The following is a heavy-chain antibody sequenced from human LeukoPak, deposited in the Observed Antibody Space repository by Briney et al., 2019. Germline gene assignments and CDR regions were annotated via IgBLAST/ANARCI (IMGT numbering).Heavy chain of an antibody. J-gene: IGHJ4*02. V-gene: IGHV5-51*01. CDR3: ARQWGDCSSTSCYSAY. CDR2: IYPGDSDT. CDR1: GYSFTSYW. D-gene: IGHD2-2*01. Sequence: GESLKISCKGSGYSFTSYWIGWVRQMPGKGLEWMGIIYPGDSDTRYSPSFQGQVTISADKSISTAYLQWSSLKASDTAIYYCARQWGDCSSTSCYSAYWGQGTLVTVPS.